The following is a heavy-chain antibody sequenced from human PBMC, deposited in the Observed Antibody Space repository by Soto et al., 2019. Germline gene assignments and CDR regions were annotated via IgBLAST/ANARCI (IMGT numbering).Heavy chain of an antibody. CDR1: GFIFTSYI. J-gene: IGHJ4*02. CDR2: VSYDGSKK. CDR3: ARDNRLLFDCNFDS. Sequence: QVQLVESGGGVVQPRRSLRLSCAGSGFIFTSYIVDWVRQAPGKGLEWVASVSYDGSKKHYADSVKGRFSISRDNSKKTVYLQMNSLRTEDTAVYYCARDNRLLFDCNFDSWGQGTLVTVSS. V-gene: IGHV3-30*01. D-gene: IGHD3-16*01.